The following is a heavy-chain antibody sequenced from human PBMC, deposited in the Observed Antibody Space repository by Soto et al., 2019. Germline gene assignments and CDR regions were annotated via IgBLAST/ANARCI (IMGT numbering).Heavy chain of an antibody. D-gene: IGHD5-12*01. Sequence: EVLLVESGGGLVQPGGSLRLSCAASGFNFNFYWMHWVRQAPGKGLVWVSRISGDGSTADYADSVKGRFTISRDNAKNTLFLQMDSLRVEDTAVYYCVRDSPTNLEDADTVASWFDPWGQGTLVTVSS. V-gene: IGHV3-74*01. CDR1: GFNFNFYW. CDR3: VRDSPTNLEDADTVASWFDP. J-gene: IGHJ5*02. CDR2: ISGDGSTA.